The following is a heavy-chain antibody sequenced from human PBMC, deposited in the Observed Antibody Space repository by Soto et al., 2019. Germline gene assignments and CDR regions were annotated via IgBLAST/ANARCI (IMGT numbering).Heavy chain of an antibody. CDR2: IYYSGST. CDR3: ARQVVDGTVAGTGSFDS. CDR1: GVSISSYY. V-gene: IGHV4-59*08. D-gene: IGHD6-19*01. J-gene: IGHJ4*02. Sequence: SETLSLTCTVSGVSISSYYWSWIRQHPGKGLEWIGYIYYSGSTYYNPSLKSRVSISVDTSENQFSLKLSSVTAADTAVYYCARQVVDGTVAGTGSFDSWGQGTLVTVSS.